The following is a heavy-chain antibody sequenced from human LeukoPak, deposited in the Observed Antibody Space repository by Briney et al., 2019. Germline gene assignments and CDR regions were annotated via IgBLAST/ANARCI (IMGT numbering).Heavy chain of an antibody. V-gene: IGHV3-7*01. D-gene: IGHD1-26*01. Sequence: GGSLRLSCAASGFTFSSYWMSWVRQAPGKGLEWVANIKQDGSEKYYVDSVKGRFTISRDNAKNSLYLQMNSLRAEDTAVYYCARAILVGAMFPRGHFDYWGQGTLVTVSS. CDR2: IKQDGSEK. J-gene: IGHJ4*02. CDR3: ARAILVGAMFPRGHFDY. CDR1: GFTFSSYW.